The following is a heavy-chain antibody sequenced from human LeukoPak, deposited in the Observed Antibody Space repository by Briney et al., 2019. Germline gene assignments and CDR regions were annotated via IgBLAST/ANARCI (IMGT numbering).Heavy chain of an antibody. D-gene: IGHD6-19*01. CDR1: GFTFSSYA. V-gene: IGHV3-23*01. CDR2: MSGSGGTT. CDR3: AKDPFGGLVRVYYFDY. Sequence: GGSLRLSCAASGFTFSSYAMSWVRQAPGKGLEWVSTMSGSGGTTYYADSVKGRFTISRDNSKNTLYLQMNSLRAEDTAVYYCAKDPFGGLVRVYYFDYWGQGTLVTVSS. J-gene: IGHJ4*02.